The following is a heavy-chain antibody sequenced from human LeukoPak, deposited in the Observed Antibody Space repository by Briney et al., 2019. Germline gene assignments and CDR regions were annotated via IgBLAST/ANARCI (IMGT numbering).Heavy chain of an antibody. Sequence: GGSLRLSCAASGFTFSDYYMSWIRQAPGKGLEWVSYISSSGSTIYYADSVKGRFTISRDNAKNSLYLQMNSLRAEDTAVYYCARDLVHCSSTSCYGDWFDPWGQGTLVTVSS. V-gene: IGHV3-11*04. CDR3: ARDLVHCSSTSCYGDWFDP. CDR2: ISSSGSTI. D-gene: IGHD2-2*01. CDR1: GFTFSDYY. J-gene: IGHJ5*02.